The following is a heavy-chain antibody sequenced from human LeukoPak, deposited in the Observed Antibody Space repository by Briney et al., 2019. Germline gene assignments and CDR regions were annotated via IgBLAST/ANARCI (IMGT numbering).Heavy chain of an antibody. J-gene: IGHJ6*03. Sequence: SVKVSCKASGGTFSSYAISWVRQAPGQGLEWMGGIIPIFGTANYAQKFQGRVTITADESTSTAYMELSSLRSEDTAVYYCARVSFTRDSGSSYYYYYYMDVWGKGTTVTVSS. CDR3: ARVSFTRDSGSSYYYYYYMDV. CDR2: IIPIFGTA. D-gene: IGHD1-26*01. V-gene: IGHV1-69*13. CDR1: GGTFSSYA.